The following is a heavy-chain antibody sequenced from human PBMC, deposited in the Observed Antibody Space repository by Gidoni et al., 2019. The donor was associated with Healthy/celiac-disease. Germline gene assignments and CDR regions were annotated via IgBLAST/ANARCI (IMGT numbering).Heavy chain of an antibody. V-gene: IGHV4-34*01. CDR2: INHSGST. J-gene: IGHJ5*02. Sequence: QVQLQQWGAGLLKPSETLSLICAVYGGSFSGYYWSWIRQPPGKGLEWIGEINHSGSTNYNPSLKSRVTISVDTSKNQFSLKLSFVTAADTAVYYCARRLTGTTAFDPWGQGTLVTVSS. D-gene: IGHD1-7*01. CDR1: GGSFSGYY. CDR3: ARRLTGTTAFDP.